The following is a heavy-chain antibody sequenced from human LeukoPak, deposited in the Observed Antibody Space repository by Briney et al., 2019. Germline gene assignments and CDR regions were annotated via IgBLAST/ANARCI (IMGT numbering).Heavy chain of an antibody. D-gene: IGHD3-10*01. Sequence: GRSLRLFCGASGHLYSVYAMLGAPGARGTGLEGGTLISYDGSNKLYADSVKGRFTISRDNSKNTLHLQINSLRGEDTAVYYCARDRYGSGRGGMDVWGPGTTVTVSS. J-gene: IGHJ6*02. V-gene: IGHV3-30-3*01. CDR1: GHLYSVYA. CDR3: ARDRYGSGRGGMDV. CDR2: ISYDGSNK.